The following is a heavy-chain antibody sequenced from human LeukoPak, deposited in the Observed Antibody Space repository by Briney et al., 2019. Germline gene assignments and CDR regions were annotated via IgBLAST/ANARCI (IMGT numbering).Heavy chain of an antibody. Sequence: PGGSLRLSCAASGFTFSSYWMHWVRQAPGKGLVWVSGISWNSGSIGYADSVKGRFTISRDNSKNTLYLQMNSLRAEDTAVYYCAKSLLSRGCLVYWGQGTLVTVSS. CDR1: GFTFSSYW. CDR3: AKSLLSRGCLVY. D-gene: IGHD5/OR15-5a*01. CDR2: ISWNSGSI. V-gene: IGHV3-74*01. J-gene: IGHJ4*02.